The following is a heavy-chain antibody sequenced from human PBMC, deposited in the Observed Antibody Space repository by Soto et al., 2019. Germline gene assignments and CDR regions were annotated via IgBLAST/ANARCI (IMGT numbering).Heavy chain of an antibody. J-gene: IGHJ6*02. CDR2: INAGNGNT. V-gene: IGHV1-3*01. CDR1: GYTFTSYA. Sequence: GASVKVSCKASGYTFTSYAMHWVRQAPGQRLEWMGWINAGNGNTKYSQKFQGRVTITRDTSASTAYMELSSLRSEDTAVYYCARDMYYDFWSGSYGMDVWGQGTTVTV. CDR3: ARDMYYDFWSGSYGMDV. D-gene: IGHD3-3*01.